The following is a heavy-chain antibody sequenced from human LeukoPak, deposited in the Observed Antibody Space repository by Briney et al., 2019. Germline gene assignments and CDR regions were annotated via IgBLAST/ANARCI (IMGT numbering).Heavy chain of an antibody. CDR3: ARTAYSKNDY. CDR1: GFTFSDYY. V-gene: IGHV3-11*01. CDR2: ISSGSTI. D-gene: IGHD6-13*01. J-gene: IGHJ4*02. Sequence: GGSLRLSCAASGFTFSDYYMSWIRQAPGKGLEWVSYISSGSTIYYADSVKGRFTISRDNAKNSLYLQMNSLRAEDTAVYYCARTAYSKNDYWGQGTLVTVSS.